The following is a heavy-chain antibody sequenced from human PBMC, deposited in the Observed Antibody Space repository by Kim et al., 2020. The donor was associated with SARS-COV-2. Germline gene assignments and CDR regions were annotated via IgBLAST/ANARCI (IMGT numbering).Heavy chain of an antibody. CDR2: IRGSGGDT. CDR3: AREFGRTTVARTS. Sequence: GGSLRLSCAVSGFTFSNYAMSWVRQAPGKGLEWVSTIRGSGGDTFYAGSVRGRFSISRDNSENTLYLNMNSLRVEDTAVYYCAREFGRTTVARTSWRQGT. V-gene: IGHV3-23*01. CDR1: GFTFSNYA. D-gene: IGHD6-19*01. J-gene: IGHJ5*02.